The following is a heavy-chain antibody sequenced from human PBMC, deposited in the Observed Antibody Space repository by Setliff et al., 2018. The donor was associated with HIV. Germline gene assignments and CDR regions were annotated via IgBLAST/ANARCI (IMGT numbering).Heavy chain of an antibody. CDR1: GGSLVASNW. J-gene: IGHJ5*02. CDR3: ARGLVPHFDP. V-gene: IGHV4-4*02. Sequence: PSETLSLTCVVSGGSLVASNWWSWVRQSPGKGLEWIGDIYHTGTTKYNPSLKSRVTLSVDKSKTRFSLQLNSVTAADTAVYYCARGLVPHFDPWGQGTQVTVS. CDR2: IYHTGTT.